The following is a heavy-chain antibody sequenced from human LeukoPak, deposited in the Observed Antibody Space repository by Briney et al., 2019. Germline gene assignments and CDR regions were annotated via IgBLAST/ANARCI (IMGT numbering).Heavy chain of an antibody. CDR2: ISGYGSFT. Sequence: QTGESLKISCAASGFVFGSYAMNWVRRAPGKGLEWVSSISGYGSFTYYADSVKGRFTISRDNAKNSLYLQMNSLRDEDTGVYYCARVGGSGSWFDPWGQGTLVTVSS. D-gene: IGHD2-15*01. V-gene: IGHV3-23*01. CDR3: ARVGGSGSWFDP. CDR1: GFVFGSYA. J-gene: IGHJ5*02.